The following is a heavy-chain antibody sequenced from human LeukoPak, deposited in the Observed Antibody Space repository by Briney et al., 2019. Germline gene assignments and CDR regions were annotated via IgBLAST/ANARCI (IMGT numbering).Heavy chain of an antibody. Sequence: ASVKVSCKASGYTFTSYYMHWVRQAPGQGLEWMGIINPSGGSTSYAQKFQGRVTMTRDTSTSTVYMELSSLRSEDTAVYYCCSGIAVDAFDIWGQGTMVTVSS. CDR2: INPSGGST. J-gene: IGHJ3*02. D-gene: IGHD3-10*02. CDR3: CSGIAVDAFDI. CDR1: GYTFTSYY. V-gene: IGHV1-46*01.